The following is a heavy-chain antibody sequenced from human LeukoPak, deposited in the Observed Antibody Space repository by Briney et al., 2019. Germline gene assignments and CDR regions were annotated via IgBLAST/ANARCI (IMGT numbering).Heavy chain of an antibody. D-gene: IGHD3-22*01. CDR1: GFTFSSYS. Sequence: GGSPRLSCAASGFTFSSYSMNWVRQAPGKGLEWVSSISSSSSYIYYADSVKGRFTISRDNAKNSLYLQINSLRAEDTAVYYCARESYYDSSGYSSSWGYGGRETLVTVSS. CDR2: ISSSSSYI. V-gene: IGHV3-21*01. J-gene: IGHJ4*02. CDR3: ARESYYDSSGYSSSWGY.